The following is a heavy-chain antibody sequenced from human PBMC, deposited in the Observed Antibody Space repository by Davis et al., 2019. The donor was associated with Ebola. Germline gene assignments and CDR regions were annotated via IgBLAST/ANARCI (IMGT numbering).Heavy chain of an antibody. J-gene: IGHJ6*03. CDR1: GYTFTSYG. Sequence: ASVKVSCKASGYTFTSYGISWVRQAPGQGLEWMEWISAYNGNTNYAQKLQGRVTMTTDTSTSTAYMELRSLRSDDTAVYYCARAGDFWSGYYSPYYYYMDVWGKGTTVTVSS. CDR3: ARAGDFWSGYYSPYYYYMDV. V-gene: IGHV1-18*01. CDR2: ISAYNGNT. D-gene: IGHD3-3*01.